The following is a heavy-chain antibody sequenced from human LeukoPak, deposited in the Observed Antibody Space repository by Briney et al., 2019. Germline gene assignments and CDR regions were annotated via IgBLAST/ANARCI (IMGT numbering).Heavy chain of an antibody. CDR1: GYTFTGYY. CDR2: INPNSGGT. Sequence: ASVKVSCKASGYTFTGYYMHWVRQAPGQGLEWMGRINPNSGGTNYAQKFQGRVTMTRDTSISTAYMELRSLRSDDTAVYYCARAVHIVVVTANRPFDYWGQGTLVTVSS. V-gene: IGHV1-2*06. D-gene: IGHD2-21*02. J-gene: IGHJ4*02. CDR3: ARAVHIVVVTANRPFDY.